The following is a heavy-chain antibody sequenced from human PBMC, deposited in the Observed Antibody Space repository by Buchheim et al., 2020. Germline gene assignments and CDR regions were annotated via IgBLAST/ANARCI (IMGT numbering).Heavy chain of an antibody. CDR1: GFSFSSYW. CDR2: INGDGSSS. D-gene: IGHD4-17*01. Sequence: EVQLVESGGGLVQPGGSLRLSCAASGFSFSSYWIHWVRQAPGKGLVWVSRINGDGSSSTYADSAKGRFIISRDNAKNTLYLDMNSLGAEDTAVYYCAREGVDYGDWIYWGQGTL. CDR3: AREGVDYGDWIY. J-gene: IGHJ4*02. V-gene: IGHV3-74*01.